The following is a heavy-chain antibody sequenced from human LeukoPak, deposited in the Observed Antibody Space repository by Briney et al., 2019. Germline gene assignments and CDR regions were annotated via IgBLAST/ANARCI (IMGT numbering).Heavy chain of an antibody. V-gene: IGHV4-39*01. CDR1: GXSISSGSYY. D-gene: IGHD3-22*01. CDR3: ARHYYDSSVYYVYYFDY. J-gene: IGHJ4*02. CDR2: IYYSGST. Sequence: SETLSLTCTVSGXSISSGSYYWGWIRQPPGKGLEWIGTIYYSGSTYYNPSLKSRVTISVDTSKNQFSLKLSSVTAADTAVYYCARHYYDSSVYYVYYFDYWGQGTLVTVSS.